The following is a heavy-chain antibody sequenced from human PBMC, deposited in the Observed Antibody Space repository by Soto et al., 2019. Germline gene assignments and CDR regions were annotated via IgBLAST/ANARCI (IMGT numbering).Heavy chain of an antibody. D-gene: IGHD2-2*01. CDR1: GFSLRTSGMC. CDR2: IDWDDDK. Sequence: ESGPTLVNPTQTLTLTCTFSGFSLRTSGMCVSWIRQPPGKALEWLARIDWDDDKYYSTSLKTRLTISKDTSKNQVVLTMTNMDPVDTATYYCARTQYCSSTSCYYFDYWGQGNLVTVSS. CDR3: ARTQYCSSTSCYYFDY. V-gene: IGHV2-70*11. J-gene: IGHJ4*02.